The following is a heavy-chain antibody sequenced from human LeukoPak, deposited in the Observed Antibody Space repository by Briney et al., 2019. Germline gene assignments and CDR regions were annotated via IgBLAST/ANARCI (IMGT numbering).Heavy chain of an antibody. D-gene: IGHD4-17*01. Sequence: GGSLRLSCAASGFTVSSNYMSWVRQAPGKGLEWVSVIYSGGSPYYADSVKGRFTISRDNAKNTLYLQMNSLRAEDTAVYYCARDTDTVTTILDYWGQGTLVTVSS. V-gene: IGHV3-53*01. J-gene: IGHJ4*02. CDR1: GFTVSSNY. CDR2: IYSGGSP. CDR3: ARDTDTVTTILDY.